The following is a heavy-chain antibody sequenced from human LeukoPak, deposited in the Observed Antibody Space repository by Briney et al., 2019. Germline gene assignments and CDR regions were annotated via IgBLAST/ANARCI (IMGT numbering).Heavy chain of an antibody. CDR3: ARDSTFYDSRGEFDY. J-gene: IGHJ4*02. CDR2: ISYDGSNK. D-gene: IGHD3-22*01. Sequence: PGGSLRLSCAASGFTFSSYAMHWVRQAPGKGLEWVAVISYDGSNKYYADSVKGRFTISRDNSKNTLYLQLDSLRAEDTAVYYCARDSTFYDSRGEFDYWGQGTLVTVSS. V-gene: IGHV3-30*04. CDR1: GFTFSSYA.